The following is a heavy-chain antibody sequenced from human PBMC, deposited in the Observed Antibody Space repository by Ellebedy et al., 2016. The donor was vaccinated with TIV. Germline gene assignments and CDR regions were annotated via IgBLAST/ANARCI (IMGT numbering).Heavy chain of an antibody. D-gene: IGHD6-19*01. Sequence: GESLKISXAASGFTFSSYWMHWVRQAPGKGLVWVSRINSDGSSTSYADSVKGRFTISRDNAKNTLYLQMNSLRAEDTAVYYCARDDNGGVAGDWGQGTLVTVSS. CDR1: GFTFSSYW. V-gene: IGHV3-74*01. CDR3: ARDDNGGVAGD. J-gene: IGHJ4*02. CDR2: INSDGSST.